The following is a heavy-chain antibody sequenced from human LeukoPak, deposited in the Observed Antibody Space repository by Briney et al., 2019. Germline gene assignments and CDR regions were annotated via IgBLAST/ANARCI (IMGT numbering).Heavy chain of an antibody. CDR2: IRSKANSYAT. CDR1: GFTFSGSA. J-gene: IGHJ6*03. D-gene: IGHD3-10*01. V-gene: IGHV3-73*01. Sequence: GGSLRLSCAASGFTFSGSAMHWVRQASGKGLEWVGRIRSKANSYATAYAAPVKGRFTISRDDSKNTAYLQMNSLKTEDTAVYYCTRLVTMVRGPTSYYYYYMDVWGKGTTVTVSS. CDR3: TRLVTMVRGPTSYYYYYMDV.